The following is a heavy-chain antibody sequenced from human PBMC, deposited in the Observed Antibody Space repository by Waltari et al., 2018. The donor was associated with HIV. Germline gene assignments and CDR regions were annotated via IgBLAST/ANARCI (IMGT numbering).Heavy chain of an antibody. CDR3: AKDLVTRGFFYFYGMHV. D-gene: IGHD2-15*01. V-gene: IGHV3-30*18. CDR2: ISYNGLNK. J-gene: IGHJ6*02. Sequence: QVHLEDSGGRVVQPGRCMSLCCVASGFNYSTSGMHWVRQAPGKGLEWVAVISYNGLNKYYVDSVKGRFTISRDNSNSTLFLQMSSLRPDDTAVYYCAKDLVTRGFFYFYGMHVWGQGTTVTVSS. CDR1: GFNYSTSG.